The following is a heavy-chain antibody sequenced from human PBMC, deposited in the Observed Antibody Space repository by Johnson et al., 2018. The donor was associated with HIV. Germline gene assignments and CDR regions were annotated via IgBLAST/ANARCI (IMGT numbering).Heavy chain of an antibody. Sequence: VQLVESGGGLVQPGGSLRLSCAVSAFTVSSNYWMSWVRQAPGKGLAWVANIKEDGSEEYYVDSMEGRFTISRDNAKNSLYLQMDNLRVEDTAMYYCARDGVYSSPWDAFDIWGQGTMVTVSS. CDR2: IKEDGSEE. CDR3: ARDGVYSSPWDAFDI. D-gene: IGHD6-19*01. V-gene: IGHV3-7*05. CDR1: AFTVSSNYW. J-gene: IGHJ3*02.